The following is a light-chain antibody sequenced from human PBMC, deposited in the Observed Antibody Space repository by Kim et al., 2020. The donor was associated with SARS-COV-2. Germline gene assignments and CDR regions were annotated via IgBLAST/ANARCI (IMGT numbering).Light chain of an antibody. J-gene: IGLJ1*01. Sequence: SYELTQPPSVSVSPGQTASITCSGDKLGDKYACWYQQKPGQSPVLVIYQDSKRPSGIPERFSGSNSGNTATLTISGTQAMDEADYYCQAWDSSTEDFETG. V-gene: IGLV3-1*01. CDR2: QDS. CDR3: QAWDSSTED. CDR1: KLGDKY.